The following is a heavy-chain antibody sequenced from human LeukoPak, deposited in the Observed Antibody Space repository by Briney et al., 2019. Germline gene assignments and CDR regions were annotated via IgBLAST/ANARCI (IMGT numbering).Heavy chain of an antibody. CDR3: AKEAVAGPFDY. D-gene: IGHD6-19*01. V-gene: IGHV3-9*01. CDR2: ISWNSGSI. CDR1: GGSISSYY. J-gene: IGHJ4*02. Sequence: LSLTCTVSGGSISSYYWSWIRQPPGKGLEWVSGISWNSGSIGYADSVKGRFTISRDNAKNSLYLQMNSLRAEDTALYYCAKEAVAGPFDYWGQGTLVTVSS.